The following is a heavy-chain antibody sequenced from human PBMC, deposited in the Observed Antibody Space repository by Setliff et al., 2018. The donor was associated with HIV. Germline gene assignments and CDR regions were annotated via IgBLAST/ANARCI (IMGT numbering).Heavy chain of an antibody. CDR3: ARGHGVYSGSYLAVYFDY. J-gene: IGHJ4*02. Sequence: SETLSLTCTVSGGSISSGSYYWSWIRPPAGKGLEWIGHISTSGSTNYNPSLKSRVTISVDTSKNQFSLRLSSVTAADTAVYYCARGHGVYSGSYLAVYFDYWGQGTLVTVSS. V-gene: IGHV4-61*09. CDR1: GGSISSGSYY. D-gene: IGHD1-26*01. CDR2: ISTSGST.